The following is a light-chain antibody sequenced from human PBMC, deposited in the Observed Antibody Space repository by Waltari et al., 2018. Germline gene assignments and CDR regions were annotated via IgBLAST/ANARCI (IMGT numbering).Light chain of an antibody. CDR2: KAF. CDR3: QQYHDYSA. CDR1: QSILTW. J-gene: IGKJ2*01. V-gene: IGKV1-5*03. Sequence: DTQMTQSPSTLSASVGDRVTITCRASQSILTWLAWYQQKPGKAPRLLIYKAFNLESGGPGGFSGSASGTEFNLTISSLQPDDSATYYCQQYHDYSAFGQGTKLEIK.